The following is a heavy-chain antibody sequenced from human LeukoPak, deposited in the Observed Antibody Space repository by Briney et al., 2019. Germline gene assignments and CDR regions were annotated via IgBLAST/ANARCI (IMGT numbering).Heavy chain of an antibody. CDR2: INHSGST. J-gene: IGHJ3*02. CDR1: GGSFSGYY. D-gene: IGHD3-3*01. V-gene: IGHV4-34*01. CDR3: ASLYYDFWSGYFNAFDI. Sequence: SETLSLTCAVYGGSFSGYYWSWIRQPPGKGLEWIGEINHSGSTNYNPSLKSRVTISVDTSKNQFSLKLSSVTAADTAVYYCASLYYDFWSGYFNAFDIWGQGTMVTVSS.